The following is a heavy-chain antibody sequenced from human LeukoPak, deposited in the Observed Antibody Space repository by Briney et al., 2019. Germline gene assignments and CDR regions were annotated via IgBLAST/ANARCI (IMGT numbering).Heavy chain of an antibody. V-gene: IGHV4-59*01. J-gene: IGHJ4*02. D-gene: IGHD4-17*01. CDR3: ARAHSNYGDYGYYFDY. CDR1: GGSISSYY. CDR2: IYYSGST. Sequence: SETLSLTCTVSGGSISSYYWSWIRQPPGKGLEWIGYIYYSGSTNYNPSLKSRVTISVDTSKNQFSLKLSSVTAADTAVYYCARAHSNYGDYGYYFDYWGQGTLVTVSS.